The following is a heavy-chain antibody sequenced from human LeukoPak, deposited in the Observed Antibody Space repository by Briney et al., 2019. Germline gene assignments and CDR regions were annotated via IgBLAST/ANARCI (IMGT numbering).Heavy chain of an antibody. Sequence: ASVKVSCKASGYTFTSYAMHWVRQAPGQRLEWMGWINAGNGNTKYSQKFQGRVTITRDTSASTAYMELSSLRSEDTAVYYCARTRIAVAGQSIFEYWGQGTLVTVSS. D-gene: IGHD6-19*01. CDR2: INAGNGNT. CDR3: ARTRIAVAGQSIFEY. J-gene: IGHJ4*02. V-gene: IGHV1-3*01. CDR1: GYTFTSYA.